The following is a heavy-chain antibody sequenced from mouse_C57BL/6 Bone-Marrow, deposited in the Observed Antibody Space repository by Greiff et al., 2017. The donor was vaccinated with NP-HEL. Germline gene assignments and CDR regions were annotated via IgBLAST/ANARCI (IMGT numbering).Heavy chain of an antibody. J-gene: IGHJ4*01. Sequence: QVQLQQSGPGLVAPSQSLSITCTVSGFSLTSYGVDWVRQPPGKGLEWLGVIWGGGSTNYHTALMSRLSISKDNSKSQVFLKMNSLQTDDTAMYYCAKHYYYGSSYHYYAMDYWGQGTSVTVSS. CDR3: AKHYYYGSSYHYYAMDY. CDR1: GFSLTSYG. D-gene: IGHD1-1*01. V-gene: IGHV2-9*01. CDR2: IWGGGST.